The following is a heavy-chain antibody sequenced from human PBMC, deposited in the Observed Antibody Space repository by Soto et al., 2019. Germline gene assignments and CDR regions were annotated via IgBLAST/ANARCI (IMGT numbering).Heavy chain of an antibody. D-gene: IGHD6-6*01. Sequence: QVPLVQSGAEVKKPGASVKVSCKASGYTFASYGISWVRQAPGQGLEWMGWISVSNANTHYSQKVQGRVTMTTDTSTSIAFLELRSLRSDDTAVYYCARASRDQLVLGGDFWGQGTLVTVSS. J-gene: IGHJ4*02. CDR1: GYTFASYG. CDR2: ISVSNANT. V-gene: IGHV1-18*01. CDR3: ARASRDQLVLGGDF.